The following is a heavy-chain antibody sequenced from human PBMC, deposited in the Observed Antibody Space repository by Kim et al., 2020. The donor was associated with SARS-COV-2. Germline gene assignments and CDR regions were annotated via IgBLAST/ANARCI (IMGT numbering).Heavy chain of an antibody. V-gene: IGHV4-31*02. D-gene: IGHD3-3*01. J-gene: IGHJ4*02. CDR3: ARVRGYDFLGGTYYFDY. Sequence: LKSRVTVSVDTSKNQFSLKRSSVTAADTAVYYCARVRGYDFLGGTYYFDYWGQGTLVTVSS.